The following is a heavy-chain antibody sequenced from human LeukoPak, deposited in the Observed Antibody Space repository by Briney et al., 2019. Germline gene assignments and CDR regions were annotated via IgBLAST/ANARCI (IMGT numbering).Heavy chain of an antibody. V-gene: IGHV4-61*02. CDR2: IYTSGST. D-gene: IGHD6-19*01. Sequence: SETLSLTCTVSGGSISSGSYYWSWIRQPAGKGLEWIGRIYTSGSTNYNPSLKSRVTISVDTSKNQFSLKLSSVTAADTAVYYCARGEAVAGLDYWGQGTLVTVSS. CDR1: GGSISSGSYY. CDR3: ARGEAVAGLDY. J-gene: IGHJ4*02.